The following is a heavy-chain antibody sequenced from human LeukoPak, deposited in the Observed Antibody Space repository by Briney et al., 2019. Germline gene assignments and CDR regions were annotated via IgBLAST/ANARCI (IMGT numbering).Heavy chain of an antibody. J-gene: IGHJ6*03. D-gene: IGHD2-21*02. Sequence: VASVKVSCKASGGTFSSYAISWVRQAPGQGLEWMGGIIPIFGTANYAQKFQGRVTITADESTSTAYMELSSLRSEDTAVYYCARGVVVTAMSFYYYYYMDVWGKGTTVTISS. CDR3: ARGVVVTAMSFYYYYYMDV. CDR2: IIPIFGTA. V-gene: IGHV1-69*13. CDR1: GGTFSSYA.